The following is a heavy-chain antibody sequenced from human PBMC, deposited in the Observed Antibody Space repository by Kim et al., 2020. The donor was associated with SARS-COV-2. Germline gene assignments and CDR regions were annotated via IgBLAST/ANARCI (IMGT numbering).Heavy chain of an antibody. J-gene: IGHJ6*04. D-gene: IGHD6-13*01. V-gene: IGHV3-9*01. CDR1: GFTFDDYA. Sequence: GGSLRLSCAASGFTFDDYAMHWVRQAPGKGLEWVSGITWNSGSIGYADSVKGRFTISRDNAKNSLYLQMNSLRADDTALYYCAQDMGYSSRWYGTSIAPHLDVWGKGTTVSDSS. CDR3: AQDMGYSSRWYGTSIAPHLDV. CDR2: ITWNSGSI.